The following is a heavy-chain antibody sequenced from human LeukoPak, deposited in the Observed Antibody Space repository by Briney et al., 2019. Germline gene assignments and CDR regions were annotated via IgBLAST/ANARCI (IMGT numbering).Heavy chain of an antibody. CDR3: ARLGQNYYDSSGYPY. CDR1: GYSFTSYW. J-gene: IGHJ4*02. CDR2: IYPGDSDT. D-gene: IGHD3-22*01. Sequence: GESLKISCKGSGYSFTSYWIGWVRQMPGKGLEWMGIIYPGDSDTRYSPSFQGQVTISADKSISTAYLQWSSLKASDTAMYYCARLGQNYYDSSGYPYWGQGTLVTVSS. V-gene: IGHV5-51*01.